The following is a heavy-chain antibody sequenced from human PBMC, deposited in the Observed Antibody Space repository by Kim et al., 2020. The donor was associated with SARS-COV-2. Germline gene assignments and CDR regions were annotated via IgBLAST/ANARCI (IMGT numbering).Heavy chain of an antibody. CDR3: AREVRDGYNRKRQYNWFDP. CDR2: IYPGDSDT. D-gene: IGHD1-1*01. J-gene: IGHJ5*02. V-gene: IGHV5-51*01. Sequence: GESLKISCKGSGYSFTSYWIGWVRQMPGKGLEWMGIIYPGDSDTRYSPSFQGKVTISADKSISTAYLQWSSLKASDTAMYYCAREVRDGYNRKRQYNWFDPWGQGTLVTVSS. CDR1: GYSFTSYW.